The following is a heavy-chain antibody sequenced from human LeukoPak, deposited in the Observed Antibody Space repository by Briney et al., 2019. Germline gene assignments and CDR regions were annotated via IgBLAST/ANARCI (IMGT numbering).Heavy chain of an antibody. D-gene: IGHD1-26*01. CDR2: IYYSGST. J-gene: IGHJ4*02. Sequence: SQTLSLTCTVSGGSISSGGYYWSWIRQHPGKGLEWIGYIYYSGSTYYNPSLKSRVTISVDTSKNQSSLKLSSVTAADTAVYYCAREPPGGSYYFDYWGQGTLVTVSS. CDR3: AREPPGGSYYFDY. CDR1: GGSISSGGYY. V-gene: IGHV4-31*03.